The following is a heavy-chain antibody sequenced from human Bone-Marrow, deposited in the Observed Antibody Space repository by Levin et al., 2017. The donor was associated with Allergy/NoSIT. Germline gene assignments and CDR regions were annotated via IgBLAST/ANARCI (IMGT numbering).Heavy chain of an antibody. CDR3: TTGVAARGYGMDV. J-gene: IGHJ6*02. V-gene: IGHV3-15*01. D-gene: IGHD6-6*01. CDR2: IKSKTDGGTT. Sequence: GGSLRLSCAASGFTFSNAWMSWVRQAPGKGLEWVGRIKSKTDGGTTDYAAPVKGRFTISRDDSKNTLYLQMNSLKTEDTAVYYCTTGVAARGYGMDVWGQGTTVTVSS. CDR1: GFTFSNAW.